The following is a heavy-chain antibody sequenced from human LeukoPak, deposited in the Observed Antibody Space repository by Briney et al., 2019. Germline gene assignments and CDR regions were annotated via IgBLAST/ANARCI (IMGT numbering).Heavy chain of an antibody. D-gene: IGHD6-19*01. CDR2: ISSSSSYI. J-gene: IGHJ4*02. CDR3: ARDIAVAGTNDY. V-gene: IGHV3-21*01. Sequence: GGSLRLPCAASGFTFSSYSMNWVRQAPGKGLEWVSSISSSSSYIYYADSVKGRFTISRDNAKNSLYLQMNSLRAEDTAVYYCARDIAVAGTNDYWGQGTLVTVSS. CDR1: GFTFSSYS.